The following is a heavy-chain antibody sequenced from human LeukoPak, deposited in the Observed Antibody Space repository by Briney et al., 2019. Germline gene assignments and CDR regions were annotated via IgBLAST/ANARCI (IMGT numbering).Heavy chain of an antibody. Sequence: GGSLRLSCAASGFTFSSYEMNWVRQAPGKGLEWVSYISSSGSTIYYADSVKGRFTISRDNAKNSLYLQMNSLRAEDTAVYYCARGEGVYSSSWSDFDYWGQGTLVTVSS. CDR2: ISSSGSTI. D-gene: IGHD6-13*01. J-gene: IGHJ4*02. CDR3: ARGEGVYSSSWSDFDY. V-gene: IGHV3-48*03. CDR1: GFTFSSYE.